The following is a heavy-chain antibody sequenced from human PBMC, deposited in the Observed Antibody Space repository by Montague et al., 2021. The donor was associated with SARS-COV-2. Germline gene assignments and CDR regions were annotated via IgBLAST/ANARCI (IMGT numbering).Heavy chain of an antibody. CDR3: ARESSIDEKRMGLDY. CDR1: GFTFSSYG. CDR2: ISYDGSNK. Sequence: SLRLSCAASGFTFSSYGMHWVRQAPGKGLEWATLISYDGSNKYYADSVKGRFTISRDNSKNTLYLQMSSLRAEDTAVYYCARESSIDEKRMGLDYWGQGT. J-gene: IGHJ4*02. V-gene: IGHV3-30-3*01. D-gene: IGHD2-15*01.